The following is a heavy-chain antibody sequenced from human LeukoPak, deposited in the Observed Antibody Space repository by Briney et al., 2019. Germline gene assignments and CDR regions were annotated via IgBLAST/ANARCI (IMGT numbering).Heavy chain of an antibody. D-gene: IGHD5-18*01. CDR3: ARDPLLLQLWGTFDY. CDR2: ISSSGSTI. V-gene: IGHV3-11*04. Sequence: GGSLRLSCAASGFTFSDFHMSWIRQAPGKGLEWVSYISSSGSTIYYADSVKGRFTISRDNAKNSLYLQLNSLGVEDTAVYYCARDPLLLQLWGTFDYWGQGTLVTVSS. CDR1: GFTFSDFH. J-gene: IGHJ4*02.